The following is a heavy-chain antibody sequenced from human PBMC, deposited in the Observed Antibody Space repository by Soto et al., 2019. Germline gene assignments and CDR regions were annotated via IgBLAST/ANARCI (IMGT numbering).Heavy chain of an antibody. Sequence: GGSLRLSCAASGFIVNTYTMNWVRQAPGRGLEWVSSVSRSSTYIYYADSVKGRFTISRDNAKNSLYPQMNSLRAEDTAVYYCARDRKMAVSGTSNYYYYGMDVWGQGTTVTVSS. CDR1: GFIVNTYT. CDR3: ARDRKMAVSGTSNYYYYGMDV. D-gene: IGHD6-19*01. CDR2: VSRSSTYI. V-gene: IGHV3-21*01. J-gene: IGHJ6*02.